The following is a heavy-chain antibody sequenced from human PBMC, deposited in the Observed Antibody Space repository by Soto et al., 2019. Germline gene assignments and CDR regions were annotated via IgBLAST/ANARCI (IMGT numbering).Heavy chain of an antibody. CDR2: IGTAGDT. J-gene: IGHJ6*02. V-gene: IGHV3-13*01. CDR1: GFTFSSYD. Sequence: PGGSLRLSCAASGFTFSSYDMHWVRQATGKGLEWVSAIGTAGDTYYPGSVKGRFTISRENAKNSLYLQMNSLRAGDTAVYYCARSITMVRGVIIRTYGMDVWGQGTTVTV. CDR3: ARSITMVRGVIIRTYGMDV. D-gene: IGHD3-10*01.